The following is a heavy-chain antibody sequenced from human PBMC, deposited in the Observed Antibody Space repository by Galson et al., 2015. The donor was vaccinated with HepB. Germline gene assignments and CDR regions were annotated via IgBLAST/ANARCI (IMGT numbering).Heavy chain of an antibody. V-gene: IGHV1-46*01. CDR1: GYMFTRFY. J-gene: IGHJ6*02. CDR3: ARDGPGLEAATAGRGFYYYYAMDV. CDR2: INPSSGST. D-gene: IGHD6-13*01. Sequence: SVKVSCKASGYMFTRFYVHWVRQAPGQGPEWMGIINPSSGSTSYAEKFQGRVTMTRDTSTSTVYMEVSRLKSEDTAVYYCARDGPGLEAATAGRGFYYYYAMDVWGQGTTVIVSS.